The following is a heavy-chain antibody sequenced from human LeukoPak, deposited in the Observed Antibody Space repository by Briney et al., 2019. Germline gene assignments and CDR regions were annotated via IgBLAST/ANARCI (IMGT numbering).Heavy chain of an antibody. CDR2: INPSGGST. CDR3: AYRFCARCYGDFFDY. Sequence: ASVKVSCKASGYTFTSYYMHWVRQAPGQGLEWMGIINPSGGSTSYAQKFQGRVTMTRDTSTSTVYMELSSLRAEDTAVYYCAYRFCARCYGDFFDYWGQGTLVTVSS. D-gene: IGHD2-2*01. CDR1: GYTFTSYY. J-gene: IGHJ4*02. V-gene: IGHV1-46*01.